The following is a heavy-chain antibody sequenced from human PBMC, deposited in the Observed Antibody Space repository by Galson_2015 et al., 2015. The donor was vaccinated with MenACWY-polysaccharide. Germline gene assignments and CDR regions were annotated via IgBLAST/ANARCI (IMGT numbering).Heavy chain of an antibody. J-gene: IGHJ3*02. CDR1: GFIFSDFW. V-gene: IGHV3-7*01. CDR2: IKEDSTQK. CDR3: VRDPYTKAFEN. D-gene: IGHD1-1*01. Sequence: SLRLSCAASGFIFSDFWMAWVRQAPGKGLEWVANIKEDSTQKDYVGSVKGRFTVSRDNAQNSLYLQMDSLRAEDTAVYYCVRDPYTKAFENWGQGTVVTVSS.